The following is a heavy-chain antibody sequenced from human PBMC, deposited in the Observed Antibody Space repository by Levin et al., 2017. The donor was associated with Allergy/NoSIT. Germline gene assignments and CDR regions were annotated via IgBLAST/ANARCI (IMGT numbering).Heavy chain of an antibody. CDR1: GYSFSSNS. D-gene: IGHD4-23*01. Sequence: GGSLRLSCAASGYSFSSNSMNWVRQAPGKGLEWVSSISGGSEYILYADSVRDRFIISRDNAQNSVHLQMNSLRAEDAAFYYCARGETRGPTPGFDYWGQGALVTVSS. CDR3: ARGETRGPTPGFDY. CDR2: ISGGSEYI. V-gene: IGHV3-21*06. J-gene: IGHJ4*02.